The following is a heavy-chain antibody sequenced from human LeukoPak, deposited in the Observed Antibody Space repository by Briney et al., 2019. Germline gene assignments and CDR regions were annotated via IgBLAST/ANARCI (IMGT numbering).Heavy chain of an antibody. CDR2: IYYSGST. D-gene: IGHD1-26*01. CDR3: ARVVLRWEPYYFDY. Sequence: SETLSLTCTVSGGSISSSNYYWGWIRQPPGKGLEWIGSIYYSGSTYYNPSLKSRVTISVDTSKNQFSLKLSSVTAADTAVYYCARVVLRWEPYYFDYWGQGTLVTVSS. J-gene: IGHJ4*02. V-gene: IGHV4-39*07. CDR1: GGSISSSNYY.